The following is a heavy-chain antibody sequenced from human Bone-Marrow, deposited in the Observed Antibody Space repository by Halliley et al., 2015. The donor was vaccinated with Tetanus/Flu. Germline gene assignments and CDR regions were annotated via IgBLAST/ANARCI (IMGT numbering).Heavy chain of an antibody. CDR1: GFMFNTKW. Sequence: SLRLSCAASGFMFNTKWMTWVRQAPGKGLEWVAIIKQDGSEKYYVDSVKGRFTISRHNANNSVFLQMNSLTAEDTAVYYCVRGSGWLLAVWGQGAMVIVSS. CDR3: VRGSGWLLAV. CDR2: IKQDGSEK. V-gene: IGHV3-7*01. D-gene: IGHD6-19*01. J-gene: IGHJ4*02.